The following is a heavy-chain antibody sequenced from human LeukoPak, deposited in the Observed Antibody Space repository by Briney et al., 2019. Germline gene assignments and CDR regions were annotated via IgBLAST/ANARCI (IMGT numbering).Heavy chain of an antibody. V-gene: IGHV1-18*01. J-gene: IGHJ4*02. CDR1: GYTFTSYG. Sequence: GASVKVSCKASGYTFTSYGISWVRQAPGQGLEWMGWISAYNGNTNYAQKLQGRVTMTTDTSTSTAYMELRSLRSDDTAVYYCARGRAYEPSGWPFDYWGQGTLVTVSS. CDR2: ISAYNGNT. D-gene: IGHD6-19*01. CDR3: ARGRAYEPSGWPFDY.